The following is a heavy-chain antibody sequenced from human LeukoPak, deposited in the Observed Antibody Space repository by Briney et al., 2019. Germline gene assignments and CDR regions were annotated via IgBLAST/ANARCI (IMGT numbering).Heavy chain of an antibody. Sequence: GGSLRLSCAASGFTFSSYAMSWVRQAPGKGLEWVSAISGSGNSTYYADSVKGRFTISRDNSKITLFLQMNSLRAEDTAVYYCARRALTMARGARPYYFDYWGQGTLVTVSS. J-gene: IGHJ4*02. CDR3: ARRALTMARGARPYYFDY. CDR2: ISGSGNST. CDR1: GFTFSSYA. D-gene: IGHD3-10*01. V-gene: IGHV3-23*01.